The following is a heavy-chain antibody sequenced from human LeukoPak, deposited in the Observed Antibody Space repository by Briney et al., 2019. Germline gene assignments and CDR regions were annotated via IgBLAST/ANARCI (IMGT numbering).Heavy chain of an antibody. CDR2: ISGSGGST. CDR1: GFTFSSYA. V-gene: IGHV3-23*01. J-gene: IGHJ4*02. CDR3: ARDGGVIPLGY. Sequence: GGSLRLSCAASGFTFSSYAMSWVRQAPGKGLEWVSAISGSGGSTYYADSVKGRFTISRDNSKNTLYLQMNSLRAEDTAVYYCARDGGVIPLGYWGQGTLVTVSS. D-gene: IGHD3-16*02.